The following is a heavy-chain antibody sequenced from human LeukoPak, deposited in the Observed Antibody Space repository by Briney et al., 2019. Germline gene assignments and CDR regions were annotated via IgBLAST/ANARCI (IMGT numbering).Heavy chain of an antibody. J-gene: IGHJ5*02. D-gene: IGHD6-13*01. CDR1: GFTSNSCA. CDR3: AKDVGSRSNIKNWFDP. V-gene: IGHV3-30*18. Sequence: GGSLRLSCAASGFTSNSCAMHWVRQAPGKGLEWVAVVSSDESIKFYGDSVKGRFTISRDNSKNTLYLQMNSLRAEDTALYYCAKDVGSRSNIKNWFDPWGQGTLVTVSS. CDR2: VSSDESIK.